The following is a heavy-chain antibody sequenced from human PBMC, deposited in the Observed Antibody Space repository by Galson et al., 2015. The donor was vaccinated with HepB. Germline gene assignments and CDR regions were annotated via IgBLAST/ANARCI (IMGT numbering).Heavy chain of an antibody. D-gene: IGHD2-2*02. CDR2: IRSKASGGTL. CDR3: SREGDCSGTSCHNY. CDR1: GFTFGDYA. J-gene: IGHJ4*02. V-gene: IGHV3-49*03. Sequence: SLRLSCAVSGFTFGDYAMSWFRQAPGKGLEWLGFIRSKASGGTLEYAPSVKGRFTISRDDSKSLAYLQMNSLKAEDAAVYYCSREGDCSGTSCHNYWGQGTLVTVSS.